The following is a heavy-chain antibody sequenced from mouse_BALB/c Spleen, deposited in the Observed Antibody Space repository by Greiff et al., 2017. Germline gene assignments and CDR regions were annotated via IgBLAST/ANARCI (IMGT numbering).Heavy chain of an antibody. J-gene: IGHJ4*01. V-gene: IGHV1-9*01. D-gene: IGHD2-3*01. CDR1: GNTFSSYW. Sequence: QVQLQQSGAELMKPGASVKISCKATGNTFSSYWIEWVKQRPGHGLEWIGEILPGSGSTNYNEKFKGKATFTADTSSNTAYMQLSSLTSEDSAVYYCARRGDGYPYAMDYWGQGTSVTVSS. CDR3: ARRGDGYPYAMDY. CDR2: ILPGSGST.